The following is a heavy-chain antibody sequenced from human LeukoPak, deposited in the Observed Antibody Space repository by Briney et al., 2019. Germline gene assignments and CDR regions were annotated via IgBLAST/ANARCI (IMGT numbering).Heavy chain of an antibody. Sequence: ASVKVSCKASGGTFNSYAISWVRQAPGQGLEWMGGIIPIFGTANYAQKFQGRVTITADESTSTAYMELSSLRSEDTAVYYCARFPVNYYGGNSGSFDYWGQGTLVTVSS. CDR2: IIPIFGTA. CDR1: GGTFNSYA. V-gene: IGHV1-69*13. J-gene: IGHJ4*02. D-gene: IGHD4-23*01. CDR3: ARFPVNYYGGNSGSFDY.